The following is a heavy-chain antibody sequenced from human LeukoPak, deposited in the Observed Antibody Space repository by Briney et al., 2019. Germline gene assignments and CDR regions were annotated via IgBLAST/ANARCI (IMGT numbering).Heavy chain of an antibody. D-gene: IGHD2/OR15-2a*01. CDR3: TRVRVSSYYGMDI. Sequence: PGGSLRLSCAASGCTFSSYWMSWVRQAPGQGLELVANINQDASEKYHVVSVKGRFTISRDNAKNSLYLQMNSLRAEDTAVYYCTRVRVSSYYGMDIWGQGTTVTVSS. J-gene: IGHJ6*02. CDR2: INQDASEK. V-gene: IGHV3-7*05. CDR1: GCTFSSYW.